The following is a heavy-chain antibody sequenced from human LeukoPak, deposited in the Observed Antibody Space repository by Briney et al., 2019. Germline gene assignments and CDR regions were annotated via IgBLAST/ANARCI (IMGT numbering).Heavy chain of an antibody. CDR1: GGSFSGYY. J-gene: IGHJ4*02. Sequence: SETLSLTCAVYGGSFSGYYWSWIRQPPGKGLEWIGEINHSGSTNYNPSLKSRVTISVDTSKNQFSLKLGSVTAADTAVYYCARRVSSWYREVWDYWGQGTLVTVSS. V-gene: IGHV4-34*01. CDR2: INHSGST. CDR3: ARRVSSWYREVWDY. D-gene: IGHD6-13*01.